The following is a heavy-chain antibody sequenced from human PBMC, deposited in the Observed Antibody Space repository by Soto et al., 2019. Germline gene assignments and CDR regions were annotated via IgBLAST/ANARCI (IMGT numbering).Heavy chain of an antibody. CDR1: GGSFSGYY. J-gene: IGHJ4*02. V-gene: IGHV4-34*01. CDR3: ARGRRLDFWSAESRGLDY. CDR2: INHSGST. Sequence: SETLSLTCAVYGGSFSGYYWSWIRQPPGKGLEWIGEINHSGSTNYNPSLKSRVTISVDTSKNQFSLKLSSVTAADTAVYYCARGRRLDFWSAESRGLDYWGQGTLVTVSS. D-gene: IGHD3-3*01.